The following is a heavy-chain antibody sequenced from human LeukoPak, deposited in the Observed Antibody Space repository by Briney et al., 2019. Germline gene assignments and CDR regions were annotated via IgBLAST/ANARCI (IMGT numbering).Heavy chain of an antibody. D-gene: IGHD5-18*01. V-gene: IGHV1-46*01. Sequence: ASVKVSCKASGYIFTSYFMHWVRQAPGQGLEWMGVINTSGGNTRYAQKFQGRVTMTRDRSTSTAYMELSSLRSEDTAVYYCARALPHRRLMDTTMEQHWFDPWGQGTLVTVPS. J-gene: IGHJ5*02. CDR1: GYIFTSYF. CDR3: ARALPHRRLMDTTMEQHWFDP. CDR2: INTSGGNT.